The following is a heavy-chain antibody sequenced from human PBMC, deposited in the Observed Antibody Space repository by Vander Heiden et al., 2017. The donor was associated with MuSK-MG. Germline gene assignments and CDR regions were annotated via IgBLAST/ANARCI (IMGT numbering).Heavy chain of an antibody. V-gene: IGHV3-66*01. CDR1: GFTVSSNY. D-gene: IGHD6-19*01. CDR2: IYSGGST. Sequence: EVQLVESGGGLVQPGGSLRRSCAASGFTVSSNYMTWVRQAPGKGLEWVSVIYSGGSTYYADSVKGRFTISRDNSKNTLYLQMNSLRAEDTAVYYCARDRVAGYYYFDYWGQGTLVTVSS. J-gene: IGHJ4*02. CDR3: ARDRVAGYYYFDY.